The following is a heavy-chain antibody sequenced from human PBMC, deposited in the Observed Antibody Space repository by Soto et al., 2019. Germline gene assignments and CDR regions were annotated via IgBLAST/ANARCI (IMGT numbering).Heavy chain of an antibody. CDR3: ARGCIAEAGTFYCDGMDV. CDR1: GASITQYY. J-gene: IGHJ6*02. V-gene: IGHV4-59*01. CDR2: VSSTGST. D-gene: IGHD6-13*01. Sequence: PSETLSLTCTVSGASITQYYWNWIRQSPGKGLEWIVSVSSTGSTVFNPSLTSRVTVSLDTSKNQFSLTLNSVTAADTAVYYCARGCIAEAGTFYCDGMDVWSQGTTVTVSS.